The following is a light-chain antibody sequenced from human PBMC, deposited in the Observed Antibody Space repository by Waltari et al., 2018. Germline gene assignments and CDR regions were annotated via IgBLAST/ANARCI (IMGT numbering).Light chain of an antibody. CDR3: SSYGGNNNIL. CDR1: SSDVGGFNY. CDR2: EVT. Sequence: QSALTQPPSASGSPGQSVTISCTGTSSDVGGFNYFSWYQQHPGKAPKLIIFEVTKRPSGVPDRFSGSKSGNTASRTVSGLQSEDEADYYCSSYGGNNNILFGGGTKLSVL. J-gene: IGLJ2*01. V-gene: IGLV2-8*01.